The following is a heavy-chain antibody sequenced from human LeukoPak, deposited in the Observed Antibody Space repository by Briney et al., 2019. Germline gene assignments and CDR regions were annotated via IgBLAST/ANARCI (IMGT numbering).Heavy chain of an antibody. D-gene: IGHD5-18*01. CDR1: GYSISAGYY. CDR2: IYYSGST. V-gene: IGHV4-38-2*02. CDR3: ARSREYSYGYYYYYMDV. J-gene: IGHJ6*03. Sequence: SETLSLTCTVSGYSISAGYYWGWIRQPPGKGLEWIGSIYYSGSTYYNPSLKSRVTISVDTSKNQFSLKLSSVTAADTAVYYCARSREYSYGYYYYYMDVWDKGTTVTVSS.